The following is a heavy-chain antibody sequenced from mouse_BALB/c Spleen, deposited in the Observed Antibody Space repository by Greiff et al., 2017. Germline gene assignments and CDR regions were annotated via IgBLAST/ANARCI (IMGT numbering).Heavy chain of an antibody. Sequence: VKLMESGPGLVAPSQSLSITCTVSGFSLSRYSVHWVRQPPGKGLEWLGMIWGGGSTDYNSALKSRLSISKDNSKSQVFLKMNSLQANDTAIYYCARGDYGTPYYFDYWGQGTTLTVSS. D-gene: IGHD1-1*01. CDR2: IWGGGST. J-gene: IGHJ2*01. CDR1: GFSLSRYS. CDR3: ARGDYGTPYYFDY. V-gene: IGHV2-6-4*01.